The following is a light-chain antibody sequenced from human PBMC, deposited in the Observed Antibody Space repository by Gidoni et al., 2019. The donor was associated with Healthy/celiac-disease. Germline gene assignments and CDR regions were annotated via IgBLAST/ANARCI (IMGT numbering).Light chain of an antibody. V-gene: IGKV1-39*01. CDR3: QQSYSTPPT. CDR1: QSISSY. CDR2: AAS. J-gene: IGKJ4*01. Sequence: DTQMTQSPSSLSAPVGDRVTITCRASQSISSYLNWYQQKPGKAPKLLIYAASSLQSGVPSRFSGSGSGTDFTLTISSLQPEDFATYYCQQSYSTPPTFGGGTKVEIK.